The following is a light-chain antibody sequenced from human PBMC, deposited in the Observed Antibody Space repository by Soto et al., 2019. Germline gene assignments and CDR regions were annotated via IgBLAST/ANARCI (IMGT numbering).Light chain of an antibody. CDR2: DAS. J-gene: IGKJ2*01. Sequence: EIVLTQFPATLSLSPGERATLSCRTSQSVSTYVAWYQQKPGQAPRLLIYDASNRATGIPARFSGSGSGTDFTLTISSLEPEDFAVYYCQHYGTSLYTFGQGTKLEIK. V-gene: IGKV3-11*01. CDR3: QHYGTSLYT. CDR1: QSVSTY.